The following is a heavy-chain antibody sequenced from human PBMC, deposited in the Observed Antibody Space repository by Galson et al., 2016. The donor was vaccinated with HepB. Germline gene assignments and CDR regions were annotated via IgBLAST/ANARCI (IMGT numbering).Heavy chain of an antibody. CDR3: ARCAGKWGANFYYAMDV. CDR1: GFSFTIYW. CDR2: IYPGDSDS. J-gene: IGHJ6*02. V-gene: IGHV5-51*01. Sequence: QSGAEVKKPGESLKISCNTSGFSFTIYWIAWVRQMPGKGLEWMGSIYPGDSDSRYSPSFQGQVTISADKSIRTAYLQWSSLKASDTATYYCARCAGKWGANFYYAMDVWGPGTTVTVSS. D-gene: IGHD1-26*01.